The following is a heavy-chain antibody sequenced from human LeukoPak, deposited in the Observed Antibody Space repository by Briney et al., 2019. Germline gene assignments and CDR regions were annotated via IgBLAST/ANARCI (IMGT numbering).Heavy chain of an antibody. CDR1: GYTFTGHY. D-gene: IGHD3-10*01. Sequence: ASVKVSCKASGYTFTGHYMHWVRQAPGQGLEWMGWINPNSGGTNYAQKFQGWVTMTRDTSISTAYMELSRLRSDDTAVYYCAREDGSGNYYYGMDVWGQGTTVTVSS. CDR2: INPNSGGT. V-gene: IGHV1-2*04. J-gene: IGHJ6*02. CDR3: AREDGSGNYYYGMDV.